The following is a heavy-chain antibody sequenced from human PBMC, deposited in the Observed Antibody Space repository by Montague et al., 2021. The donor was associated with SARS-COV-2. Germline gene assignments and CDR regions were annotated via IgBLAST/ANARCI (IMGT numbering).Heavy chain of an antibody. V-gene: IGHV3-33*01. CDR3: AREGTYGDYDVY. CDR2: IWYDGSNK. CDR1: GFTFSSYG. Sequence: SLRLSCAASGFTFSSYGMHWVRQAPGKGLGWVAVIWYDGSNKYYADSVKGRFTISRDNSKNTLYLQMNSLRAEDTAVYYCAREGTYGDYDVYWGQGTLVTVSS. D-gene: IGHD4-17*01. J-gene: IGHJ4*02.